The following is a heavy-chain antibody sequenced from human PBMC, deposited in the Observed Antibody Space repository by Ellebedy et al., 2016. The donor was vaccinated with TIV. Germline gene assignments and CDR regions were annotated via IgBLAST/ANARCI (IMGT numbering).Heavy chain of an antibody. CDR3: ACKLATAGIDF. CDR1: GGSIRSNGYY. J-gene: IGHJ4*02. D-gene: IGHD1-1*01. V-gene: IGHV4-31*03. CDR2: IYYSGNT. Sequence: SETLSLXCTVSGGSIRSNGYYWTWIRQHPGKGLEWIGYIYYSGNTYYNPSLKSRLTLSVATSTNQFSLQLRSVTAADTAVYFCACKLATAGIDFWGQGTLVTVPP.